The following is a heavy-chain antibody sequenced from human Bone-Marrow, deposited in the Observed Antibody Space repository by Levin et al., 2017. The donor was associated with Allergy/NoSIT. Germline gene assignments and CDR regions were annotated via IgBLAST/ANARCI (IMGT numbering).Heavy chain of an antibody. CDR1: GFTFSSYW. V-gene: IGHV3-7*01. Sequence: GGSLRLSCAASGFTFSSYWMSWVRQAPGKGLEWVANIKQDGSEKYYVDSVKGRFTISRDNAKNSLYLQMNSLRAEDTAVYYCARRYYDYVWGSYRSTYYFDYWGQGTLVTVSS. CDR3: ARRYYDYVWGSYRSTYYFDY. D-gene: IGHD3-16*02. J-gene: IGHJ4*02. CDR2: IKQDGSEK.